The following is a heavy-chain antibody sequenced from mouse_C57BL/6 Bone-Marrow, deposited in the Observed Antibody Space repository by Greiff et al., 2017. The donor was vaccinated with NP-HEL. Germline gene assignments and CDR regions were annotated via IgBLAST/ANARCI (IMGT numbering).Heavy chain of an antibody. J-gene: IGHJ1*03. CDR1: GYTFTTYP. D-gene: IGHD5-1*01. CDR2: FHPYNDDT. V-gene: IGHV1-47*01. Sequence: VQLQQSGAELVKPGASVKMSCKASGYTFTTYPIEWMKQNHGKSLEWIGNFHPYNDDTTYNEKFKGKATLPVEKSSSTVYLELSRLTSDDSAVYYCARGTYPGWYFDVWGTGTTVTVSS. CDR3: ARGTYPGWYFDV.